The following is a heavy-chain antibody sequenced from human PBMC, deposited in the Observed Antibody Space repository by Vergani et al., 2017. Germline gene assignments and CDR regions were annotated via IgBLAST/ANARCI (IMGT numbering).Heavy chain of an antibody. CDR3: EKDNVPGYYDSSGYCDY. J-gene: IGHJ4*02. D-gene: IGHD3-22*01. CDR2: ISGSGGFT. Sequence: EVQLLESGGNLVQPGGSLRLSCAASGFTFTNFAMTWVRQAPGEGLEWVSGISGSGGFTYYADYVKGRFTISRDNSKNTMFLQMNNLRAEDTAVYYCEKDNVPGYYDSSGYCDYWGQGTLVTVSS. CDR1: GFTFTNFA. V-gene: IGHV3-23*01.